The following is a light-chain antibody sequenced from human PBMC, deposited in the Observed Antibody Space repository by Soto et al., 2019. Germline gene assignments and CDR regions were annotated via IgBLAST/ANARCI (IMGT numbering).Light chain of an antibody. CDR3: LQDDDYPFT. CDR1: QDISNY. CDR2: DAS. Sequence: IQMTPSPSSLSASVGDRVTITCQASQDISNYLNWYQQKPGKAPKLLIYDASNLETGVPSRFSGSGSGTDFTLTISSLQPEDFATYFCLQDDDYPFTFGGGTKVDIK. J-gene: IGKJ4*01. V-gene: IGKV1-33*01.